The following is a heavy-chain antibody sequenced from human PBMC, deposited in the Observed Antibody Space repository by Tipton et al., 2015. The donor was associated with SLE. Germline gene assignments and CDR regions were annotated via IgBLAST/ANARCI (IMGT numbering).Heavy chain of an antibody. CDR3: ARLHGYSYGLNWFDP. CDR2: IYYTGTTT. Sequence: TLSLTCTVSGGSVSRRSIYWAWIRQPPGKGLEWIGSIYYTGTTTYYNSFLKSRVTMSVDTSKNQFSLRLTSVIAADTAVYYCARLHGYSYGLNWFDPWGQGTLISVSS. CDR1: GGSVSRRSIY. V-gene: IGHV4-39*07. D-gene: IGHD5-18*01. J-gene: IGHJ5*02.